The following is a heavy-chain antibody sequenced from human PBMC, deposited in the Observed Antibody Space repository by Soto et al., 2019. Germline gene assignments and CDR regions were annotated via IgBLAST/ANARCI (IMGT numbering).Heavy chain of an antibody. CDR3: ARGARYCSGGSCHRWFDP. D-gene: IGHD2-15*01. J-gene: IGHJ5*02. Sequence: QVQLVQSGAEVKKPGSSVKVSCKASGGTFSSYTISWVRQAPGQGLEWMGRIIPILGIANYAQKFQGRVTITADKSVSTAYMELSSLGSEDTAVYYCARGARYCSGGSCHRWFDPWGQGTLVTVSS. CDR1: GGTFSSYT. CDR2: IIPILGIA. V-gene: IGHV1-69*02.